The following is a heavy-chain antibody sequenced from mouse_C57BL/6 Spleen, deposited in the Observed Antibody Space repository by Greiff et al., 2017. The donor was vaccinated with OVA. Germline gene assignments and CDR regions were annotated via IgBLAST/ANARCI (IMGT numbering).Heavy chain of an antibody. CDR2: ISSGSSTI. Sequence: EVHLVESGGGLVKPGGSLKLSCAASGFTFSDYGMHWVRQAPEKGLEWVAYISSGSSTIYYADTVKGRFTISRDNAKNTLFLQMTSLRSEDTAMYYCARLFLRFSYAMDYWGQGTSVTVSS. CDR1: GFTFSDYG. J-gene: IGHJ4*01. CDR3: ARLFLRFSYAMDY. V-gene: IGHV5-17*01. D-gene: IGHD1-1*01.